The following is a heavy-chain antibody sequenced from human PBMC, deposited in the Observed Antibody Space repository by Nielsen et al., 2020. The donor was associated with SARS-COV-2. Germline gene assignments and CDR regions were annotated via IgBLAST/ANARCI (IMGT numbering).Heavy chain of an antibody. D-gene: IGHD3-10*01. J-gene: IGHJ1*01. CDR3: TTGGITMVRGVMQY. CDR2: LSSSEYST. V-gene: IGHV3-64*04. Sequence: GGSLRLSCSASGFTFSTYVMHWVRQAPGKGLECVSSLSSSEYSTYYADSVKGRFTISRDDSKNTLYLQMNSLKTEDTAVYYCTTGGITMVRGVMQYWGQGTLVTVSP. CDR1: GFTFSTYV.